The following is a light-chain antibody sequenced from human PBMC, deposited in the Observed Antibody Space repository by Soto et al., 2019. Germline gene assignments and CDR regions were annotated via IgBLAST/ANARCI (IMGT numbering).Light chain of an antibody. CDR3: CSYAGSYTFI. CDR1: SSDVGGYNY. Sequence: QSVLTQPRSVXXSXXXXXTISCTGTSSDVGGYNYVSWYQQHPGKAPKLMIYDVSKRPSGVPDRFSGSKSGNTASLTISGLQAEDEADYFCCSYAGSYTFIFGTGTKLTVL. CDR2: DVS. J-gene: IGLJ1*01. V-gene: IGLV2-11*01.